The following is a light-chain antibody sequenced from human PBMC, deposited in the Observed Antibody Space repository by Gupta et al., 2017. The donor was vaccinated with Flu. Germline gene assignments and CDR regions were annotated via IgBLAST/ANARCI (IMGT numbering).Light chain of an antibody. CDR2: EVS. CDR3: SSYTSSSTRV. J-gene: IGLJ3*02. Sequence: QSALTQPASVSGSPGQSITISCTGTSSDVGGYNYVSWYQQHPGKAPNLMVYEVSNRPAGVSTRFSASKAGNTASLTISGLEAEDAADYYCSSYTSSSTRVFGGGTKLTVL. CDR1: SSDVGGYNY. V-gene: IGLV2-14*01.